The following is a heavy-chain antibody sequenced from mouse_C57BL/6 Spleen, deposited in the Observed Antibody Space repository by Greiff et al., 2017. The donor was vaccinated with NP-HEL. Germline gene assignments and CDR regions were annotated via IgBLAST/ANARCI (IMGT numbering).Heavy chain of an antibody. D-gene: IGHD2-4*01. V-gene: IGHV1-22*01. CDR2: INPNNGGT. CDR3: ARDDYDEGWFAY. Sequence: EVQLQQSGPELVKPGASVKMSCKASGYTFTDYNMHWVKQSHGKSLEWIGYINPNNGGTSYNQKFKGKATLTVNKSSSTAYMGLRSLTSEDSAVYYCARDDYDEGWFAYWGQGTLVTVSA. J-gene: IGHJ3*01. CDR1: GYTFTDYN.